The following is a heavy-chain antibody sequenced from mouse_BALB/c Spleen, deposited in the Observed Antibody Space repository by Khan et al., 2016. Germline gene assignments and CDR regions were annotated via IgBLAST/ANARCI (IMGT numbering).Heavy chain of an antibody. Sequence: EVQLQESGPGLVKPSQSLSLTCTVTGYSITSDYAWNWIRQFPGNKLEWMGYISYSGSTSYNPSLKSRISITRDTSKNQFFLQLNSVTTEDTATXYCVRWIRGALDYWGQGTSVTVSS. CDR1: GYSITSDYA. J-gene: IGHJ4*01. CDR2: ISYSGST. V-gene: IGHV3-2*02. CDR3: VRWIRGALDY. D-gene: IGHD2-2*01.